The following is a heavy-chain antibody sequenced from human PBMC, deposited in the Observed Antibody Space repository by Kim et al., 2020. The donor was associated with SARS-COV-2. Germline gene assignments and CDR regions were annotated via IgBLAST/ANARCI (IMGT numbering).Heavy chain of an antibody. CDR3: ARHPYDSSGYGYWYFDL. Sequence: SETLSLTCTVSGGSISSSSYYWGWIRQPPGKGLEWIGSIYYSGSTYYNPSLKSRVTISVDTSKNQFSLKLSSVTAADTAVYYCARHPYDSSGYGYWYFDLWGRGTLVTVSS. D-gene: IGHD3-22*01. V-gene: IGHV4-39*01. J-gene: IGHJ2*01. CDR1: GGSISSSSYY. CDR2: IYYSGST.